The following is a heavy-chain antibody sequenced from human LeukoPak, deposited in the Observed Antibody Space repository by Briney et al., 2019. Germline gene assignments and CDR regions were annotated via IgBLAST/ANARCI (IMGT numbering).Heavy chain of an antibody. CDR2: MKEDGGEI. CDR3: ARDRGYSTFDY. CDR1: AFTFSSYW. Sequence: PGGSLRLSCEASAFTFSSYWMSWVRQAPGKGLEWVANMKEDGGEINYVDSVKGRFTISRDNAKNSLFLQMNSLGVEDTAVYYCARDRGYSTFDYWGQGTLVTVSS. J-gene: IGHJ4*02. D-gene: IGHD4-23*01. V-gene: IGHV3-7*01.